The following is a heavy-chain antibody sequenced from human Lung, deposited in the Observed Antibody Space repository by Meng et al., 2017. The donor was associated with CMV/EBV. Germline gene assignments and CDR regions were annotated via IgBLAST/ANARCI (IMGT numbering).Heavy chain of an antibody. V-gene: IGHV3-48*01. CDR3: ARDYVGASGLDY. Sequence: GGSLRLXCAASGFTFSSYSMNWVRQAPGKGLEWLSYISSSSRTADYADSVKGRLTISRDNVNKSLYLQINSLRAEDTAVYYCARDYVGASGLDYWGQGTLVXVSS. J-gene: IGHJ4*02. CDR1: GFTFSSYS. CDR2: ISSSSRTA. D-gene: IGHD1-26*01.